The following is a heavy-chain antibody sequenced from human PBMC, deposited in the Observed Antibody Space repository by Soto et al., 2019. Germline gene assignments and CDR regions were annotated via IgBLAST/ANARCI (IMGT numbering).Heavy chain of an antibody. Sequence: QVQLQHWCAGLLKPSETLSLTCAVYGGSFSGYYWSWIRQPPGKGLEWIGEINHSGSTTYNPSLNSRVTISVDTSKHQFSLKLSSVTAADTAVYYCARATVVTNNNDYWGQGTLVTVSS. CDR3: ARATVVTNNNDY. V-gene: IGHV4-34*01. J-gene: IGHJ4*02. D-gene: IGHD2-21*02. CDR1: GGSFSGYY. CDR2: INHSGST.